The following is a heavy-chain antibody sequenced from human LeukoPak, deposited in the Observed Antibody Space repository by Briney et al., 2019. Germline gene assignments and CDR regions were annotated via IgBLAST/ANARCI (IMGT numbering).Heavy chain of an antibody. CDR3: AKEALAYCGGDCYWGDY. V-gene: IGHV3-7*01. Sequence: PGGSLRLSCAASGFTFSSYWMSWVRQAPGKGLEWVANIKQDGSEKYYVDSVKGRFTISRDNSKNTLYLQMNSLRAEDTAVYYCAKEALAYCGGDCYWGDYWGQGTLVTVSS. J-gene: IGHJ4*02. D-gene: IGHD2-21*02. CDR2: IKQDGSEK. CDR1: GFTFSSYW.